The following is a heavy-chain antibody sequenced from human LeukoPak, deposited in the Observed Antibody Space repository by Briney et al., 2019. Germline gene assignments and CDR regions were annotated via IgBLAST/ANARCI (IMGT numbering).Heavy chain of an antibody. D-gene: IGHD5-12*01. V-gene: IGHV4-39*07. CDR1: GGSINSSSYY. CDR2: INHSGST. CDR3: ARGLGAYYYYYMDV. Sequence: SETLSLTCTVSGGSINSSSYYWGWIRQPPGKGLEWIGEINHSGSTNYNPSLKSRVTISVDTSKNQFSLKLSSVTAADTAVYYCARGLGAYYYYYMDVWGKGTTVTVSS. J-gene: IGHJ6*03.